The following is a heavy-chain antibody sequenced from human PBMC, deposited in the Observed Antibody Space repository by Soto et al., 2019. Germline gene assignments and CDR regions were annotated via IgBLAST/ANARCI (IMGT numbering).Heavy chain of an antibody. CDR3: EKVSLGATTITGYYYYGRYV. J-gene: IGHJ6*02. D-gene: IGHD1-26*01. CDR2: ISGGGGGT. V-gene: IGHV3-23*01. Sequence: GVSLRVSWAACGFAFRRYAMSWVREAPGKGLEWVSAISGGGGGTYYADSVKGRVTISRDNYKNTVYLQTNSLRADDTAVYYCEKVSLGATTITGYYYYGRYVWGQAT. CDR1: GFAFRRYA.